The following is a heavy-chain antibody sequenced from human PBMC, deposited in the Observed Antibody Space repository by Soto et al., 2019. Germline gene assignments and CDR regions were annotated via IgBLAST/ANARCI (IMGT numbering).Heavy chain of an antibody. D-gene: IGHD6-13*01. CDR1: SGSISSSNW. V-gene: IGHV4-4*02. CDR2: IYRSGST. J-gene: IGHJ4*02. Sequence: QVQLQESGPGLVKPSGTLSLTCAVSSGSISSSNWWSWVRQPPGKGLEWIGEIYRSGSTNYNPSLKGRVTISVDKSKNQFSLKLSSVTAADTAVYYCARRIAAAGTWTLFDYWGQGTLVTVSS. CDR3: ARRIAAAGTWTLFDY.